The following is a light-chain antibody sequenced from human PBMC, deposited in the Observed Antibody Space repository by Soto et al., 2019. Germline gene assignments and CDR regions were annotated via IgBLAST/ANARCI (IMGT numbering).Light chain of an antibody. J-gene: IGKJ2*01. Sequence: IVLTQSPGTLSLSPGEGATLSCRASQTVNSSYLAWYQQKHGQAPRLLIYGASSRATGIPDRFSGSGSGTDFTLTISRLEPEDFAVYYCQLYGSSPSYIFGQGTKLEIK. CDR3: QLYGSSPSYI. V-gene: IGKV3-20*01. CDR1: QTVNSSY. CDR2: GAS.